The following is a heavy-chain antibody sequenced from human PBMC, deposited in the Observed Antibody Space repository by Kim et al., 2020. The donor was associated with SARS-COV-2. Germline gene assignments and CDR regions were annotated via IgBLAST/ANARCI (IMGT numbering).Heavy chain of an antibody. Sequence: RFTISRDNAKNSLYLQMNSLRGEDTAVYYCARDGDRFGGTNYYYYGMDVWGQGTTVTVSS. J-gene: IGHJ6*02. CDR3: ARDGDRFGGTNYYYYGMDV. D-gene: IGHD3-10*01. V-gene: IGHV3-11*01.